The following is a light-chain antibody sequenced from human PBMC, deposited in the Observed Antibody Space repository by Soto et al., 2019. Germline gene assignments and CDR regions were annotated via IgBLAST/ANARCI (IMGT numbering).Light chain of an antibody. V-gene: IGKV1-5*03. Sequence: DIQMTQSPSTLSASVGDRVTITCRASQSISSWLAWYQQKPGKAPKLLIYTASSLESGVPSRFSGSGSGTEFTLTISSLQPDDFAPYYCQQYNSYWTFGRGTKVEIK. CDR3: QQYNSYWT. CDR2: TAS. J-gene: IGKJ1*01. CDR1: QSISSW.